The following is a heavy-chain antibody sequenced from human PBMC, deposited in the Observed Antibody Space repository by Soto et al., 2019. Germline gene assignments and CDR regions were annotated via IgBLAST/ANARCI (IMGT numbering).Heavy chain of an antibody. Sequence: PSETLSLTCTVSGGSVSSGSYYWSWIRQPPGKGLEWIGYIYYSRSTNYNPSLKSRVTISVDTSKNQFSLKLSSVTAADTAVYYCARDRGYDFWSGYYLFDYWGQGTLVTVSS. CDR2: IYYSRST. D-gene: IGHD3-3*01. CDR1: GGSVSSGSYY. J-gene: IGHJ4*02. CDR3: ARDRGYDFWSGYYLFDY. V-gene: IGHV4-61*01.